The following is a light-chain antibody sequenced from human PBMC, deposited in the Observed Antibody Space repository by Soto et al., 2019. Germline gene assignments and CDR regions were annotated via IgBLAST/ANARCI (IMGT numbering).Light chain of an antibody. CDR1: SGHSNYA. CDR3: QTWGTGVGV. CDR2: LNSDGSH. Sequence: QLVLTQAPSASASLEASVKLTCTLSSGHSNYAIAWHQQQPGKGPRFLMKLNSDGSHNKGDGIPDRFSGSSSGTERSLTISNLQSEDEADYYCQTWGTGVGVFGGGTKLTVL. J-gene: IGLJ3*02. V-gene: IGLV4-69*01.